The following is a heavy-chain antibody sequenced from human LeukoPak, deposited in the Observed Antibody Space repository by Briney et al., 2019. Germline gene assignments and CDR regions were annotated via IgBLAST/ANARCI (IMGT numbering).Heavy chain of an antibody. Sequence: GGSLRLSCVASGFTFCSYAMRWVRQAPGKGLEWVSAISGSGGSTNYADSVKDRFTSSRDNSKNTVYLQMNSLRAEDTAVYYCRRRNDRRVQGFDYWGQGTLVTVSS. V-gene: IGHV3-23*01. CDR1: GFTFCSYA. CDR2: ISGSGGST. J-gene: IGHJ4*02. CDR3: RRRNDRRVQGFDY.